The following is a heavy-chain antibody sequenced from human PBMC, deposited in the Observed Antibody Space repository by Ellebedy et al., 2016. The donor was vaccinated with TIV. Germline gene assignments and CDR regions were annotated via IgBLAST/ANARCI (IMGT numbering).Heavy chain of an antibody. CDR2: ISYDGSNK. D-gene: IGHD3-10*01. J-gene: IGHJ6*02. CDR1: GFTFSSYA. CDR3: ARGLLVRGVSYYYYGMDV. Sequence: GESLKISCAASGFTFSSYAMHWVRQAPGKGLEWVAVISYDGSNKYYADSVKGRFTISRDNSKNTLYLQMNSLRAEDTAVYYCARGLLVRGVSYYYYGMDVWGQGTTVTVSS. V-gene: IGHV3-30*01.